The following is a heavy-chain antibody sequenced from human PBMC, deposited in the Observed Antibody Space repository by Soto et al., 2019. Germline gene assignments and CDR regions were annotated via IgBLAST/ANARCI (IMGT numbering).Heavy chain of an antibody. CDR1: GFTCIDFY. CDR3: ARDMRLYGMDV. CDR2: ISSGGETK. Sequence: PWCSLRLSCAASGFTCIDFYMAWIRQSPGKGLEWISPISSGGETKYYADSVKGRFTISRDNTENSLYLQMNSLRADDTAVYFCARDMRLYGMDVWGQGTTVTVSS. V-gene: IGHV3-11*01. J-gene: IGHJ6*02. D-gene: IGHD6-25*01.